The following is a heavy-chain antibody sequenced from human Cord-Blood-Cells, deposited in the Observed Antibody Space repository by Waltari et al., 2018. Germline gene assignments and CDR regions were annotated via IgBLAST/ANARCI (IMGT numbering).Heavy chain of an antibody. J-gene: IGHJ6*02. CDR1: GYTFTRSD. Sequence: QVQLVQSGAEVKKPGASVKVSCKASGYTFTRSDINWVRQVTGQGLEWMGWMNPNSGNTGYAQKFQGRVTMTRNTSISTAYMELSSLRSEDTAVYYCARGSSSGWQMLYYYYYGMDVWGQGTTVTVSS. CDR3: ARGSSSGWQMLYYYYYGMDV. V-gene: IGHV1-8*01. D-gene: IGHD6-19*01. CDR2: MNPNSGNT.